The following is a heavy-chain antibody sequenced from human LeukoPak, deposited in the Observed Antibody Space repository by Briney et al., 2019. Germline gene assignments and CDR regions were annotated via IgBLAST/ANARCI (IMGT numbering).Heavy chain of an antibody. CDR1: GFTFSSYS. Sequence: GGSLRLSCAASGFTFSSYSMNWVRQAPGKGLEWVSYISSSSSTIYYADSVKGRFTISRDNAKNSLYLQMNSLRAEDTAVYYCARSGGRSGSPSWGQGTLVTVSS. CDR2: ISSSSSTI. J-gene: IGHJ4*02. V-gene: IGHV3-48*04. D-gene: IGHD6-19*01. CDR3: ARSGGRSGSPS.